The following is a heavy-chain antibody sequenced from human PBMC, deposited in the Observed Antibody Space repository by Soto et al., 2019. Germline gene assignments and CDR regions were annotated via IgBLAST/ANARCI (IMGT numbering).Heavy chain of an antibody. CDR2: ISSNGGST. CDR1: GFTFSSYA. Sequence: EVQLVESGGGLVQPGGSLRLSCAASGFTFSSYAMHWVRQAPGKGLEYVSAISSNGGSTYYANSVKGRFTISRDNSKNTLYLQIGSLRAEDMAVYYCARQWLDSYYFDYWCQGTLVTVSS. J-gene: IGHJ4*02. CDR3: ARQWLDSYYFDY. D-gene: IGHD6-19*01. V-gene: IGHV3-64*01.